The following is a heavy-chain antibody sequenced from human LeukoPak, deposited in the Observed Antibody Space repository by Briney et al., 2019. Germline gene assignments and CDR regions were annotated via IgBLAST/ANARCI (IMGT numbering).Heavy chain of an antibody. J-gene: IGHJ6*03. V-gene: IGHV4-61*10. Sequence: SETLSLTCTVSNGSISSDTYFWSWIRQPAGKGLEWIGEINHSGSTNYNPSLKSRVTITVDTSKNQFSLKLSSVTAADTAVYYCARLTKNDSGSFRFGKKKRGYMDVWGKGTTVTISS. D-gene: IGHD3-10*01. CDR1: NGSISSDTYF. CDR2: INHSGST. CDR3: ARLTKNDSGSFRFGKKKRGYMDV.